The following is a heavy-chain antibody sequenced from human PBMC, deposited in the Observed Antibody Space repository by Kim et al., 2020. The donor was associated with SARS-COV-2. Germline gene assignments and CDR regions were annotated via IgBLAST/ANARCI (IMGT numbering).Heavy chain of an antibody. V-gene: IGHV3-33*01. CDR1: GFTFSSYG. CDR2: IWYDGSNK. CDR3: ARKGGHAADYFDY. J-gene: IGHJ4*02. Sequence: VGSLRLSCAASGFTFSSYGMHWVRQAPGKGLEWVAVIWYDGSNKYYADSVKGRFTISRDNSKNTLYLQMNSLRAEDTAVYYCARKGGHAADYFDYWGQGTLVTVSS. D-gene: IGHD2-15*01.